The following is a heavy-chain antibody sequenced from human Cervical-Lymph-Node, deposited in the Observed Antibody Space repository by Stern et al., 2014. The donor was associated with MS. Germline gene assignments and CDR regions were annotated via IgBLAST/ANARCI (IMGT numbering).Heavy chain of an antibody. CDR3: ARDDYGGLYYNYGMDV. V-gene: IGHV3-33*01. CDR1: GFTFSNYG. J-gene: IGHJ6*02. CDR2: IWYDGSNK. Sequence: EQLVESGGGVVQPGRSLRLSCAASGFTFSNYGMHWVRQAPGRGLEWVAVIWYDGSNKYYAHSVGGRFTISRDNSMNTLHLQMNSLRAEDTAVYYCARDDYGGLYYNYGMDVWGQGTTVTVSS. D-gene: IGHD4-23*01.